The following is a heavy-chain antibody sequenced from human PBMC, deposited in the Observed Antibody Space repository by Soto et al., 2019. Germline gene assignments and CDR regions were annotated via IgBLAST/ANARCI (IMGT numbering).Heavy chain of an antibody. J-gene: IGHJ4*02. CDR3: VREVEVQPPVFAH. V-gene: IGHV1-69*05. CDR2: IAPMFGKA. CDR1: GGTFSNYA. Sequence: QVQLVQSGAEVKRPGSSVKVACKASGGTFSNYAINWVRQAPGHGLEWMGDIAPMFGKANYAQKFQGRVTITTDESTSKAYMELSGLTSADTALYNCVREVEVQPPVFAHWGQGSLVTVSS. D-gene: IGHD2-2*01.